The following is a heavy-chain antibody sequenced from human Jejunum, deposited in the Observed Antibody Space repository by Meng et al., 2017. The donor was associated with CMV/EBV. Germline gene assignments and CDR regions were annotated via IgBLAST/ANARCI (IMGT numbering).Heavy chain of an antibody. Sequence: CKASGYTFTDNHLHWVRQAPGQGLEWMGWLTPKTGGTFYAQKFQGRVTMTGDTSMSTAYMELRRLTADDTAVYYCARHGDYLDVWGQGTTVTVSS. CDR2: LTPKTGGT. D-gene: IGHD2-21*02. V-gene: IGHV1-2*02. CDR3: ARHGDYLDV. CDR1: GYTFTDNH. J-gene: IGHJ6*02.